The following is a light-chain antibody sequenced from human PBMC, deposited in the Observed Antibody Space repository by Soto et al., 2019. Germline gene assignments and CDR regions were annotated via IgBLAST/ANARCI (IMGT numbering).Light chain of an antibody. Sequence: EIVLSQSPATLSLTPGERATLSCRASQSVSSYIAWYQQKPGQAPRLLIYDASNRATGIPARFSGSGSETDFTLTISSLQAEDVAIYYCPQYYDIPLTFGGGTKVDIK. CDR3: PQYYDIPLT. J-gene: IGKJ4*01. V-gene: IGKV3-11*01. CDR1: QSVSSY. CDR2: DAS.